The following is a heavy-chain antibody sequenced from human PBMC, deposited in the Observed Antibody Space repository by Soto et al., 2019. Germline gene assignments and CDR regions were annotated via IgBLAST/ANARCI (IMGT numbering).Heavy chain of an antibody. CDR2: ISGSGGST. J-gene: IGHJ4*02. V-gene: IGHV3-23*01. CDR3: AKDHYDSSGYYHDY. D-gene: IGHD3-22*01. Sequence: GGSVRLSCAASGFTFSSYAMTWVRQAPGKGLEWVSVISGSGGSTYSADSVKGRFTISRDNSKNTLYLQMNSLRAEDTAIYYCAKDHYDSSGYYHDYWGQGTLVTVSS. CDR1: GFTFSSYA.